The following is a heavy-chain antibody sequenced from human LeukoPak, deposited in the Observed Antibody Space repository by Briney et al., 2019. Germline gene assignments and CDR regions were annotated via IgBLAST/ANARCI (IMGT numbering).Heavy chain of an antibody. CDR1: GYTFTSYG. Sequence: ASVKVSCKASGYTFTSYGISWVRQAPGQGLEWMGWISAYNGNTNYAQKLQGRVTMTTDTSTSTAYMELRSLRSDDTAVYYCAGGYCTNGVCLEFDYWGQGTLVTVSS. V-gene: IGHV1-18*01. CDR3: AGGYCTNGVCLEFDY. J-gene: IGHJ4*02. CDR2: ISAYNGNT. D-gene: IGHD2-8*01.